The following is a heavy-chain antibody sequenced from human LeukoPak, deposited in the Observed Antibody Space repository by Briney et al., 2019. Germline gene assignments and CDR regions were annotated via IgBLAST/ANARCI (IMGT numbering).Heavy chain of an antibody. V-gene: IGHV1-69*05. D-gene: IGHD2-2*01. CDR3: AREGHCSSTSCYAGRIYNWFDP. CDR1: GGTFGSYA. J-gene: IGHJ5*02. CDR2: IIPIFGTA. Sequence: SVKVSCKASGGTFGSYAISWVRQAPGQGLEWMGGIIPIFGTANYAQKFQGRVTITTDESTSTAYMELSSLRSEDTAVYYCAREGHCSSTSCYAGRIYNWFDPWGQGTLVTVSS.